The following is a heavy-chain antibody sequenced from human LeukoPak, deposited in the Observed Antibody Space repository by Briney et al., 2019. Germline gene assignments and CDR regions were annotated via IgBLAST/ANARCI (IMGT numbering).Heavy chain of an antibody. D-gene: IGHD4-17*01. CDR2: INPNSGGT. J-gene: IGHJ4*02. Sequence: ASVKVSCKASGYTFTSYGISWVRQAPGQGLEWMGWINPNSGGTNYAQKFQGRVTMTRDTSISTAYMELSRLRSDDTAVYYCARGPHGDYPFDYWGQGTLVTVSS. CDR1: GYTFTSYG. CDR3: ARGPHGDYPFDY. V-gene: IGHV1-2*02.